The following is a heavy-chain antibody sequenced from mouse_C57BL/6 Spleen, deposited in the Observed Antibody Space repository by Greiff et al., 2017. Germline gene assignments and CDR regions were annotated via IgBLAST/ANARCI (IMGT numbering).Heavy chain of an antibody. Sequence: EVQLKESGPGLVKPSQSLSLTCSVTGYSITSGYYWNWIRQFPGNKLEWMGYISYDGSNNYNPSLKNRISITRDTSKNQFFLKLNSVTTEDTATYYCARPYYGSRNYAMDYWGQGTSVTVSS. D-gene: IGHD1-1*01. CDR1: GYSITSGYY. CDR3: ARPYYGSRNYAMDY. J-gene: IGHJ4*01. V-gene: IGHV3-6*01. CDR2: ISYDGSN.